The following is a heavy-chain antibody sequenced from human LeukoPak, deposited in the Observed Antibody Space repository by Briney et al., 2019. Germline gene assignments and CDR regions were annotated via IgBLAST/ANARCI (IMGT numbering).Heavy chain of an antibody. CDR3: ARGRPGSSVTYFDY. D-gene: IGHD1-26*01. V-gene: IGHV4-59*01. CDR1: GGSSSSYY. J-gene: IGHJ4*02. CDR2: IYYSGST. Sequence: SETLSLTCTVSGGSSSSYYWSWIRQPPGKRLEWIGYIYYSGSTNYNPSLKSRVTISVDTSKNQFSLKLSSVTAADTAVYYCARGRPGSSVTYFDYGGQGTVVTVSS.